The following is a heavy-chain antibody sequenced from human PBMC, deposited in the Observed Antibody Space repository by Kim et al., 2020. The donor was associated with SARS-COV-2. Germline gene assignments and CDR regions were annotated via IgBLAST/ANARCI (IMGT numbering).Heavy chain of an antibody. CDR1: GFTFSSYG. J-gene: IGHJ1*01. CDR3: AKDRGSTGQLANFQH. Sequence: GGSLRLSCAASGFTFSSYGMHWVRQAPGKGLEWVAVIWYDGSNKYYADSVKGRFTISRDNSKNTLYLQMNSLRAEDTAVYYCAKDRGSTGQLANFQHWGQGTLVTVSS. V-gene: IGHV3-33*06. CDR2: IWYDGSNK. D-gene: IGHD6-13*01.